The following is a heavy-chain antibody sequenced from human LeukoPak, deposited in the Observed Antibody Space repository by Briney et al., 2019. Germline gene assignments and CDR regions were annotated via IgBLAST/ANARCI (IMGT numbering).Heavy chain of an antibody. V-gene: IGHV3-53*01. J-gene: IGHJ4*02. CDR3: ARRAGGYSNPYDY. D-gene: IGHD4-23*01. CDR1: GFTVSGNY. Sequence: GGSLRLSCAVSGFTVSGNYMSWVRQAPGKGLEWVSLIYSGGTTYYADSVKGRFTISRDNSKNTLYLQMNSLRAEDTAVYYCARRAGGYSNPYDYWAQGTLVTVS. CDR2: IYSGGTT.